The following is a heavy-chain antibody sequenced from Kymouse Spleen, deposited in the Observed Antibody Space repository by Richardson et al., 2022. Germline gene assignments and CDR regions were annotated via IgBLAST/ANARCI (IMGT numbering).Heavy chain of an antibody. J-gene: IGHJ6*02. CDR1: GFTFSNAW. D-gene: IGHD1-7*01. Sequence: EVQLVESGGGLVKPGGSLRLSCAASGFTFSNAWMSWVRQAPGKGLEWVGRIKSKTDGGTTDYAAPVKGRFTISRDDSKNTLYLQMNSLKTEDTAVYYCTTDIGTGTTPYYGMDVWGQGTTVTVSS. V-gene: IGHV3-15*01. CDR3: TTDIGTGTTPYYGMDV. CDR2: IKSKTDGGTT.